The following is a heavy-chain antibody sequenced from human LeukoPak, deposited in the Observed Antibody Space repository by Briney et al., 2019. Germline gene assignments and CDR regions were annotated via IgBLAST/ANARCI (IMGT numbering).Heavy chain of an antibody. CDR3: AKSRYSSSWERAEYFQH. V-gene: IGHV3-23*01. D-gene: IGHD6-13*01. Sequence: PGGSLRLSCAASGFTVSSNYMNWARQAPGKGLEWVSAISGSGGSTYYADSVKGRFTISRDNSKNTLYLQMNSLRAEDTAVYYCAKSRYSSSWERAEYFQHWGQGTLVTVSS. J-gene: IGHJ1*01. CDR2: ISGSGGST. CDR1: GFTVSSNY.